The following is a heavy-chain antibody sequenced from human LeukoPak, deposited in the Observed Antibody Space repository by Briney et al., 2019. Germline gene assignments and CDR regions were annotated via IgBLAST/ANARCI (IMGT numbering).Heavy chain of an antibody. D-gene: IGHD5-18*01. V-gene: IGHV1-8*01. CDR2: TNPNSGIT. J-gene: IGHJ4*02. CDR1: RPPFTSYA. Sequence: GAPGKVSCKPSRPPFTSYATNRVRQATGHRLECMGWTNPNSGITGSAQKFQGGVTMTRNTSISTAYMDLSSLRSEDTAVYYCARGRGKYSALDYWGQGTLGTVSS. CDR3: ARGRGKYSALDY.